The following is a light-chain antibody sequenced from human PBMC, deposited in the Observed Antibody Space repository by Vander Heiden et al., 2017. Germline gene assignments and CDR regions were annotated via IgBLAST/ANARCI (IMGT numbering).Light chain of an antibody. CDR3: QQYNNWPRT. CDR1: PSVSSN. Sequence: EIVMTQSPATLSVSPGERATLSCRASPSVSSNLAWYQQKPGQAPRLLIYWASTRATGIPARFSGSGSGTEFTLTISSLQSEDFAVYYCQQYNNWPRTFGQGTKVEIK. J-gene: IGKJ1*01. CDR2: WAS. V-gene: IGKV3-15*01.